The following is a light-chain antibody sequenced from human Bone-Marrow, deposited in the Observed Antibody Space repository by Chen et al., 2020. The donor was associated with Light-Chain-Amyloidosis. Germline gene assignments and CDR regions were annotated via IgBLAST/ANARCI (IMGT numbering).Light chain of an antibody. CDR2: DAS. CDR1: QDIDNY. J-gene: IGKJ4*01. V-gene: IGKV1-33*01. CDR3: QQYDNVPLGFI. Sequence: DIQRTQCPSCLSAALGDKVTITCQASQDIDNYVNWYQQKPGQAPKVLIYDASNLPAGVPSRFSGSGSGTDFTFTINNLQHEDVATYYCQQYDNVPLGFIFGGGTKVAIK.